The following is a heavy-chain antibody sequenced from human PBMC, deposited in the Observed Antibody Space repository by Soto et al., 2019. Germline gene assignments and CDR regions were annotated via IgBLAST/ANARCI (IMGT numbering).Heavy chain of an antibody. J-gene: IGHJ5*02. CDR1: GYTFTNYY. V-gene: IGHV1-46*01. CDR3: ARDGCGSSSCYSQYNWFDP. D-gene: IGHD2-2*01. CDR2: INPSGGTT. Sequence: QVQVVQSGAEVKKPGASVKISCKASGYTFTNYYMHWVRQAPGQGLEWMGIINPSGGTTDYAQKFQGRVIMTTDTSTRTVYMELSSLKSEDTAVYYCARDGCGSSSCYSQYNWFDPWGQGTLVTVSS.